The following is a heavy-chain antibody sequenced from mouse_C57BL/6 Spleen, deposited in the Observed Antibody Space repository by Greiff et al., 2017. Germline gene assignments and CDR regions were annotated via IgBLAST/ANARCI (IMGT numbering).Heavy chain of an antibody. CDR1: GYTFTSYW. D-gene: IGHD1-1*01. J-gene: IGHJ2*01. V-gene: IGHV1-50*01. Sequence: QVQLQQPGAELVKPGASVKLSCKASGYTFTSYWMQWVKQRPGQGLEWIGEIDPSDSYTNYNQKFKGKATLTVDTSSSTAYMQLSSLTSEDSAVYYCARKGDYYGSRGDYWGKGTTLTVSS. CDR3: ARKGDYYGSRGDY. CDR2: IDPSDSYT.